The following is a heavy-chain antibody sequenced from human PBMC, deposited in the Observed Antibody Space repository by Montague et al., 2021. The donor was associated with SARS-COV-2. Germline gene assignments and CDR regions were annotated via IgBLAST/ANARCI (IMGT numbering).Heavy chain of an antibody. CDR2: IFYTGST. Sequence: SETLSLTCTVSSASITSSSYYWGWLRQPPGKGPVGIGTIFYTGSTYYNPSLKSRVTMSVDTSRNQFSLKLSSATAADTAIYYCARHTSAWYDYFEDWGQGTLVTVSS. D-gene: IGHD6-19*01. CDR3: ARHTSAWYDYFED. V-gene: IGHV4-39*01. CDR1: SASITSSSYY. J-gene: IGHJ4*02.